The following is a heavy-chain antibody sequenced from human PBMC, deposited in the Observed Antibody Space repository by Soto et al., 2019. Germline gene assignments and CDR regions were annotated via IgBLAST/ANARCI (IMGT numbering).Heavy chain of an antibody. Sequence: QVQLVQSGAEVKKPGSSVKVSCKASGGTLSSYAISWVRQAPGRGLEWMGGIIHIFVTANYAQEFQGRATITADESTNTDYMELSSLTSEDTAVYYCARGIAVAGGYNWFDPWGQGPMVTVSS. J-gene: IGHJ5*02. D-gene: IGHD6-19*01. V-gene: IGHV1-69*01. CDR2: IIHIFVTA. CDR3: ARGIAVAGGYNWFDP. CDR1: GGTLSSYA.